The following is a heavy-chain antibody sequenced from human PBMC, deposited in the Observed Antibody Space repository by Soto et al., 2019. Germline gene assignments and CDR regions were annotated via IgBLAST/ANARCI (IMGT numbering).Heavy chain of an antibody. V-gene: IGHV4-59*01. Sequence: SETLSLTCTVSGDSITYYYWSWIRQPPGKGLEWIGYVYYDGSTNYNPSLESRDTMSIDTSKNQFSLKLSSVIAADTAVYYCVSYDRQSGRYSLDYWGQGTPVTVSS. J-gene: IGHJ4*02. CDR3: VSYDRQSGRYSLDY. CDR2: VYYDGST. CDR1: GDSITYYY. D-gene: IGHD3-10*01.